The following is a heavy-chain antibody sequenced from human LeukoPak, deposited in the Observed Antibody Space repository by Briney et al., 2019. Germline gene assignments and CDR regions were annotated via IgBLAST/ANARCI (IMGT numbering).Heavy chain of an antibody. V-gene: IGHV1-2*02. CDR1: GYTFTGYY. CDR2: INPNSGGT. D-gene: IGHD3-10*01. Sequence: PVASVKVSCKASGYTFTGYYMRWVRQAPGQGLEWMGWINPNSGGTNYAQKFQGRVTMTRDTSISTAYMELSRLRSDDTAVYYCARVSNYYGSGSYPYFDYWGQGTLVTVSS. J-gene: IGHJ4*02. CDR3: ARVSNYYGSGSYPYFDY.